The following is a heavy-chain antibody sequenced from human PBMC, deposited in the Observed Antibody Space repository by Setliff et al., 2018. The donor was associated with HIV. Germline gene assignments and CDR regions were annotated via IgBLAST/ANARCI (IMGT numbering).Heavy chain of an antibody. CDR2: IYTSGST. Sequence: PSETLSLTCTVSGGSISSGSYYWSWIRQPAGKGLEWIGHIYTSGSTNYNPSLKSRVTISVNTSKNQFSLKLSSVTAADTAVYYCARSRESSGYYRDYYYYLDVWGKGTTVTVSS. D-gene: IGHD6-19*01. V-gene: IGHV4-61*09. CDR3: ARSRESSGYYRDYYYYLDV. CDR1: GGSISSGSYY. J-gene: IGHJ6*03.